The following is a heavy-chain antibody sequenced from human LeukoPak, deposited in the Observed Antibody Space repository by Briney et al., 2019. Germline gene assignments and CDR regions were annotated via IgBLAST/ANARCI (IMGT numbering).Heavy chain of an antibody. CDR3: AKEGYISRWYEWYYMDV. CDR2: IKQDGSEK. D-gene: IGHD6-13*01. CDR1: GFTFSSYW. Sequence: GGSLRLSCAASGFTFSSYWMSWVRQAPGKGLEWVANIKQDGSEKYYVDSVKGRFTISRDNSKNTLYLQMNSLRVEDTAVYYCAKEGYISRWYEWYYMDVWGKGTTVTISS. J-gene: IGHJ6*03. V-gene: IGHV3-7*03.